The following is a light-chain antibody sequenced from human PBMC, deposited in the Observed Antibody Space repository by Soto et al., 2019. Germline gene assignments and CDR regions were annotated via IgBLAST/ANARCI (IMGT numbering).Light chain of an antibody. CDR3: QQSYGTPYT. CDR2: AAS. CDR1: QSISSY. V-gene: IGKV1-39*01. Sequence: PSSLSASVGGRVTIPCRASQSISSYLNWYQRKPGKAPKLLIYAASTLQSGVPSRFSGSGSGTEFSLTVSSLQSEDFATYYCQQSYGTPYTFGQGTKVDI. J-gene: IGKJ2*01.